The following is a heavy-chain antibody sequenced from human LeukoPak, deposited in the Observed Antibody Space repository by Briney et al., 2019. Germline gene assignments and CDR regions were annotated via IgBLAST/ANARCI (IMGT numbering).Heavy chain of an antibody. CDR2: INSDGSST. Sequence: GGSLRLSCAASGFTFSSYWMHWVRQAPGKGLVWVSRINSDGSSTSYADSVKGRFTISRDNSKNTMYLQMNSLRAEDTAVYYCARRAGAYSHPYDYWGQGTLVTVSS. J-gene: IGHJ4*02. V-gene: IGHV3-74*01. CDR3: ARRAGAYSHPYDY. CDR1: GFTFSSYW. D-gene: IGHD4/OR15-4a*01.